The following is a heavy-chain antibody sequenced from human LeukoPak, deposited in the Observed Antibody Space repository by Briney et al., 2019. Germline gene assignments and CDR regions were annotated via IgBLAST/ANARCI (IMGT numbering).Heavy chain of an antibody. J-gene: IGHJ4*02. CDR1: GFSFSNAW. CDR3: TTCTGGSCYSDY. D-gene: IGHD2-15*01. CDR2: IKSKTTGGTT. Sequence: PGGSLRLSCAASGFSFSNAWMSWVRQAPGKGLEWVGRIKSKTTGGTTDFAAPVKGRFTTSRDDSKNTLYLQMNSLKTEDTAVYYCTTCTGGSCYSDYWGQGTLVTVSS. V-gene: IGHV3-15*01.